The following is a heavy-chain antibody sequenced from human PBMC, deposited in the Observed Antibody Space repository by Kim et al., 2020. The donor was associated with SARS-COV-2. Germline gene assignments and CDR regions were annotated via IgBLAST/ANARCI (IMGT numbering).Heavy chain of an antibody. Sequence: YYNPSLESRIYISMDTSKNLFSLKMSSVTAADTAVYFCARDLATSNDALDIWGQGTMVTVSS. V-gene: IGHV4-31*02. D-gene: IGHD1-26*01. J-gene: IGHJ3*02. CDR3: ARDLATSNDALDI.